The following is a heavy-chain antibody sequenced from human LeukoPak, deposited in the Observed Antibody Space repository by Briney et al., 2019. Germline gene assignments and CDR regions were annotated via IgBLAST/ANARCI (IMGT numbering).Heavy chain of an antibody. CDR3: ATGSKGLRFNYYFDY. D-gene: IGHD5-12*01. V-gene: IGHV1-2*02. CDR1: GYTFIGYY. CDR2: INHNTGDT. Sequence: GASVKLSCTASGYTFIGYYMHWVRQAPGQGLEWMGWINHNTGDTNFAQKFQGRVTMTRDTSIATAYLEVSRLNSDDTAVYYCATGSKGLRFNYYFDYWGQGTLVTVSS. J-gene: IGHJ4*02.